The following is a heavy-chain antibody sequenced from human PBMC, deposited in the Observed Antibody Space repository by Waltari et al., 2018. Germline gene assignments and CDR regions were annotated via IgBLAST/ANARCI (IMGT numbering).Heavy chain of an antibody. V-gene: IGHV3-21*01. CDR3: ARLDYGNYYYYYYMDV. D-gene: IGHD4-17*01. J-gene: IGHJ6*03. CDR2: ISSSSSYI. Sequence: EVQLVESGGGLVKPGGSLRLSCAASGFTFSRYCMHWVRQAPGTGLEWVSSISSSSSYINNADSVKGRFTSSRENAKNSLYLQMNRRRAEDTAVYYWARLDYGNYYYYYYMDVWGKGTTVTVSS. CDR1: GFTFSRYC.